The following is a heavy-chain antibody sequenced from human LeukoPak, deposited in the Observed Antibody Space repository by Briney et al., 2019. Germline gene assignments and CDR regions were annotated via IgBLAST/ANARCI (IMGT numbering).Heavy chain of an antibody. V-gene: IGHV1-2*02. Sequence: ASVKVSCKASGYTFTGYYMHWVRQAPGQGLEWMGWINPNSGGTNYAQKFQGRVTMTRDTSISTAYMELSRLRSDDTAVYYCARGRGVAAAGTAHPWGQGTLVTVSS. CDR2: INPNSGGT. J-gene: IGHJ5*02. CDR1: GYTFTGYY. D-gene: IGHD6-13*01. CDR3: ARGRGVAAAGTAHP.